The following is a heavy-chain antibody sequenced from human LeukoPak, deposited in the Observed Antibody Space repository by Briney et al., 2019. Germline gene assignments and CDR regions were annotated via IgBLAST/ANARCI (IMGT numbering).Heavy chain of an antibody. D-gene: IGHD3-10*01. J-gene: IGHJ4*02. Sequence: ASVKVSCKASGFTFTSSAMQWVRQARGQRLEWIGWIVVGSGNTNYAQKFQERVTITRDMSTSTAYMELSSLRSEDTAVYYCARGKVVTMVRGVIITYFDYWGQGTLVTVSS. V-gene: IGHV1-58*02. CDR3: ARGKVVTMVRGVIITYFDY. CDR1: GFTFTSSA. CDR2: IVVGSGNT.